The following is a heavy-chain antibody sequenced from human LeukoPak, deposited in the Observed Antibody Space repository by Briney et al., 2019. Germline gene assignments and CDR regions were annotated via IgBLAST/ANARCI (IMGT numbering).Heavy chain of an antibody. D-gene: IGHD4-11*01. J-gene: IGHJ5*02. CDR3: AKHLFHYRKYNSDYGVLDT. CDR1: GFTFSNYA. CDR2: ISYDGIDI. Sequence: GGSLRLSCRASGFTFSNYAINWVRQAPGKGLEWVAAISYDGIDIAYADSVRGRFTISRDNSKSTLYLQMSSLRAEDSALYYCAKHLFHYRKYNSDYGVLDTWGRGTLVTVSS. V-gene: IGHV3-30*18.